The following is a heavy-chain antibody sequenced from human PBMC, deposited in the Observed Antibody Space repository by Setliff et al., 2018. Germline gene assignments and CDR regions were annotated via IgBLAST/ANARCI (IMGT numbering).Heavy chain of an antibody. CDR2: TIPMFGTT. CDR1: GGTFRNYG. D-gene: IGHD5-18*01. J-gene: IGHJ6*03. Sequence: GASVKVSCKATGGTFRNYGISWVRQAPGQGLEWMGGTIPMFGTTNYAQKFQGRVTITTDESTSTAYMELSSLRSGDTAVYYCAREGVDTRSSTDYRYYMDVWGKGTTVTVSS. CDR3: AREGVDTRSSTDYRYYMDV. V-gene: IGHV1-69*05.